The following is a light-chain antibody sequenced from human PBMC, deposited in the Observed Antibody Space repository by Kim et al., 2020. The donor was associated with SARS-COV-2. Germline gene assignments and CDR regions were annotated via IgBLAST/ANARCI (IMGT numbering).Light chain of an antibody. CDR2: GKN. Sequence: LGQTVTITCQGASLRSYYASWYQQKPGQAPVLVIYGKNNRPSGIPDRFSGSSSGNTASLTITGAQAEDEADYYCNSRDSSGNHVVFGGGTQLTVL. CDR1: SLRSYY. CDR3: NSRDSSGNHVV. J-gene: IGLJ2*01. V-gene: IGLV3-19*01.